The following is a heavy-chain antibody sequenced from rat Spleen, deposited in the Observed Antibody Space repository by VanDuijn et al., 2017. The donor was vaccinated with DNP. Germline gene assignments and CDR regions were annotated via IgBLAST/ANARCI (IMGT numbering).Heavy chain of an antibody. CDR3: ARDLIIRDTTSAMDV. D-gene: IGHD4-3*01. CDR2: IWKHGAT. V-gene: IGHV2-41*01. Sequence: VQLVESGGGLVQPGRSLKLSCAASGFIFTNYDMAWVRQAPTKGLEWMGVIWKHGATRYNSALKSRLSFSKATSKSQVFLQLNSLQTEDTATYYCARDLIIRDTTSAMDVWGQGTSVTVSS. CDR1: GFIFTNYD. J-gene: IGHJ4*01.